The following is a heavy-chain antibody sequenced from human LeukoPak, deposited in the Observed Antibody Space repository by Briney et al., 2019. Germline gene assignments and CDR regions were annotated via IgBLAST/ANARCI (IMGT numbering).Heavy chain of an antibody. J-gene: IGHJ4*02. V-gene: IGHV3-74*01. CDR1: GFTFSSYW. CDR3: ARRIQGMAPYYFDY. CDR2: INSDGGST. Sequence: GGSLRLSCTASGFTFSSYWMHWVRQAPGKGLVGVSRINSDGGSTSYADSVKGRFTISRDNANNTLYLQMNSLRAEDTAVYYCARRIQGMAPYYFDYWGQGTLVTVSS. D-gene: IGHD5-24*01.